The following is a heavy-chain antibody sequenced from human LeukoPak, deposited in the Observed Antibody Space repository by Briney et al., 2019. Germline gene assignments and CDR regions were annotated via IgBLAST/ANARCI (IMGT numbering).Heavy chain of an antibody. CDR3: ASRVRMGQHLVRNPDGMDV. CDR2: IYTGGST. J-gene: IGHJ6*02. D-gene: IGHD6-13*01. CDR1: GDSINSGSHY. Sequence: SETLSLTCTVSGDSINSGSHYWSWIRQPAGKGLEWIGRIYTGGSTNYNPSLKSRVTISVDTSKNQFSLKLSSVTAADTAVYYCASRVRMGQHLVRNPDGMDVWGQGTTVTVSS. V-gene: IGHV4-61*02.